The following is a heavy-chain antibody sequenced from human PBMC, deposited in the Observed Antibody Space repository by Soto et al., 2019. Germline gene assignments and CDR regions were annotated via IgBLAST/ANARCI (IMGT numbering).Heavy chain of an antibody. D-gene: IGHD5-18*01. CDR3: ARDRGSSYGIDY. CDR2: TYYRSKWYN. CDR1: GDSVSSNSAA. J-gene: IGHJ4*02. Sequence: SQTLSLTCAISGDSVSSNSAAWNWIRQSPSRGLEWLGRTYYRSKWYNDYAVSVKSRITINPDTSKNQFSLKLSSVTAADTAVYYCARDRGSSYGIDYWGQGTLVTVSS. V-gene: IGHV6-1*01.